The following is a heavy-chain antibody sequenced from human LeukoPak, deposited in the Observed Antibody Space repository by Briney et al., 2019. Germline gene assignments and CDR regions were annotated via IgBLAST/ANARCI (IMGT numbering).Heavy chain of an antibody. CDR3: ARAVGYVWGSYRFDY. Sequence: PSETLSLTCTVSGGSISSRSYYWGWIRQPPGKGLEWIGSIYYTGSTDYNPSLKSRVTISVDTSKNQFSLNLSSVTAADTAVYYCARAVGYVWGSYRFDYWGQGTLVTVSS. D-gene: IGHD3-16*02. CDR2: IYYTGST. V-gene: IGHV4-39*07. J-gene: IGHJ4*02. CDR1: GGSISSRSYY.